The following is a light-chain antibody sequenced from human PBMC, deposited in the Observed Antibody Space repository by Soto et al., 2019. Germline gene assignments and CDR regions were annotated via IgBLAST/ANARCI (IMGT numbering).Light chain of an antibody. CDR3: SSYSISSAVV. Sequence: QSVLTQPASVSGSPGQSITISCTGTSSDVGGYNYVSWFHQHPGKAPKLMIYEVTYRPSGVSNRFSGSKSGNTASLTISGLQAEDEADYYCSSYSISSAVVFGGGTKLTVL. J-gene: IGLJ3*02. CDR1: SSDVGGYNY. CDR2: EVT. V-gene: IGLV2-14*01.